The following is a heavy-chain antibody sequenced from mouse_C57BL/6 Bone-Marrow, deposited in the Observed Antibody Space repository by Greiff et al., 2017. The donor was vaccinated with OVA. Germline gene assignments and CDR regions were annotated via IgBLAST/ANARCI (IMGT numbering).Heavy chain of an antibody. CDR3: ARGGCGSNYNFDY. Sequence: QVQLQQPGAELVRPGSSVKLSCKASGYTFTSYWMHWVKQRPIQGLEWIGNIDPSDSETHYNQKFKDKATLTVDKSSSTAYMQISRLTSEDSAVYYCARGGCGSNYNFDYWGQGTTLTVSS. CDR2: IDPSDSET. CDR1: GYTFTSYW. D-gene: IGHD1-1*01. J-gene: IGHJ2*01. V-gene: IGHV1-52*01.